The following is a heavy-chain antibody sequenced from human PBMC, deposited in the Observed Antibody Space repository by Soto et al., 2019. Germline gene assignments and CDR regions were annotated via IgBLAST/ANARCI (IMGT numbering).Heavy chain of an antibody. V-gene: IGHV2-70*04. D-gene: IGHD3-22*01. J-gene: IGHJ4*02. CDR2: IDWDDDK. CDR3: ARIYHQGPYYYDSSGYYSDY. CDR1: GFSLSTSGMR. Sequence: SGPTLVNPTQTLTLICTFSGFSLSTSGMRVSWIRQPPGKALEWLARIDWDDDKFYSTSLKTRLTISKDTSKNQVVLTMTNMDPVDTATYYCARIYHQGPYYYDSSGYYSDYWGQGTLVTVSS.